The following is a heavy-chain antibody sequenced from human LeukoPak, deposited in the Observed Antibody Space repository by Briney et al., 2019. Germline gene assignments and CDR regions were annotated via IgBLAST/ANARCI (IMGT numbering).Heavy chain of an antibody. J-gene: IGHJ4*02. D-gene: IGHD3-10*01. CDR1: GYTFTSYY. CDR3: ARDRGRYFDY. Sequence: ASVKVSCKASGYTFTSYYMHWVRQAPGQGLEWMGWISAYNGNTNYAQKPQGRVTMTTDTSTSTAYMELRSLRSDDTAVYYCARDRGRYFDYWGQGTLVTVSS. CDR2: ISAYNGNT. V-gene: IGHV1-18*04.